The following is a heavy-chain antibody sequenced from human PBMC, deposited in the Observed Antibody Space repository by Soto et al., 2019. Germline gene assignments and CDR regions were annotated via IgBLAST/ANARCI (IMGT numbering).Heavy chain of an antibody. Sequence: GASVKVSCEVSGYTLTELSMHWVRQAPGKGLEWMGGFDPEDGETIYAQKFQGRVTMTEDTSTDTLYLQMNSLKTEDTAVYYCTTDEPRPRGYCSSTSCYATVYWGQGTLVTVSS. CDR3: TTDEPRPRGYCSSTSCYATVY. V-gene: IGHV1-24*01. CDR2: FDPEDGET. CDR1: GYTLTELS. J-gene: IGHJ4*02. D-gene: IGHD2-2*01.